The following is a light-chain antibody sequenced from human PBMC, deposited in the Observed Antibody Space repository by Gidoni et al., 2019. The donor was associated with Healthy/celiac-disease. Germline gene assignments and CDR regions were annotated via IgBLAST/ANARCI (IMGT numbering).Light chain of an antibody. V-gene: IGLV2-8*01. CDR3: SSYAGSLYV. J-gene: IGLJ1*01. CDR1: SSDVGGYNY. CDR2: EVS. Sequence: QFALTLPPSASVPPGQSVTISRTGPSSDVGGYNYGSWYQQHPGKAPKLLIYEVSKRPSGVPDRFSGSKSGNMASLTVSGLQAEDEADYYCSSYAGSLYVFGTGTKVTVL.